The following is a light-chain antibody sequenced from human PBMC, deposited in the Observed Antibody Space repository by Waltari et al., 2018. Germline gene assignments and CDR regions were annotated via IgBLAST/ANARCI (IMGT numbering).Light chain of an antibody. CDR3: QQRNIWPNT. CDR1: QSVGSY. CDR2: DAS. Sequence: PGERATLSCRASQSVGSYLAWYQQKPGQAPRLLIYDASSRATGVPARFSGSGSGTEFTLTISSLEPEDFAVFYCQQRNIWPNTFGQGTKLEIK. J-gene: IGKJ2*01. V-gene: IGKV3-11*01.